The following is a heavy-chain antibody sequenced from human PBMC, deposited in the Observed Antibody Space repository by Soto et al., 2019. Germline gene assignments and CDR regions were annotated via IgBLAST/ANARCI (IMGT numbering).Heavy chain of an antibody. CDR3: ARHSSHSFRPEDWFDP. D-gene: IGHD2-15*01. CDR1: GYSFTSYW. CDR2: IYAGDSDT. Sequence: GESLKISCKGSGYSFTSYWIGWVRQMPGKGLEWMGIIYAGDSDTRYSPSFQGQVTISADKSISTAYLQWSSLKASDTAMYYCARHSSHSFRPEDWFDPWGQGTLVTVSS. V-gene: IGHV5-51*01. J-gene: IGHJ5*02.